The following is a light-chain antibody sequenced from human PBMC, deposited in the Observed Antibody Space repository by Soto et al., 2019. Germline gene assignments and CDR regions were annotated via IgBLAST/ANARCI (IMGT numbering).Light chain of an antibody. CDR2: DAS. CDR1: QSVSSY. Sequence: EIVLTQSPASLSLSPPGRARLXSRTSQSVSSYLAWYQQKPGQAPRLLIYDASNRATGIPARFSGSGSGTDFTLTISSLEPEDFAVYYCQQRSNWPELTFGGGTKVDIK. CDR3: QQRSNWPELT. V-gene: IGKV3-11*01. J-gene: IGKJ4*01.